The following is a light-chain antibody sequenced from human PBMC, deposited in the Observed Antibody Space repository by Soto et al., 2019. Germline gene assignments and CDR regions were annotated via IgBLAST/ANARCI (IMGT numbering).Light chain of an antibody. CDR2: GVD. V-gene: IGLV2-14*01. J-gene: IGLJ1*01. CDR3: SSYTSSSTLV. Sequence: QSALTQPASVSGSPGQSITISCTGTSSDVGGYNYVSWYQQHPGKAQKLMIHGVDNRPSGVSNRFSGSKSGNTASLTISGLQAEDEADYYCSSYTSSSTLVFGTGTKVTVL. CDR1: SSDVGGYNY.